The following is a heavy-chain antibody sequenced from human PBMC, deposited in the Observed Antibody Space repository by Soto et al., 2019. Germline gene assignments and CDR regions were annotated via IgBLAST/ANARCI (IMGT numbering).Heavy chain of an antibody. CDR1: GFTFDDYA. D-gene: IGHD1-26*01. CDR2: ISWNSGSI. V-gene: IGHV3-9*01. Sequence: SLRLSCAASGFTFDDYAMHWVRQAPGKGLEWVSGISWNSGSIGYADSVKGRFTISRDNAKNSLYLQMNSLRAEDTALYYCAKDETKWELLSPYFDYWGQGTLVTVSS. J-gene: IGHJ4*02. CDR3: AKDETKWELLSPYFDY.